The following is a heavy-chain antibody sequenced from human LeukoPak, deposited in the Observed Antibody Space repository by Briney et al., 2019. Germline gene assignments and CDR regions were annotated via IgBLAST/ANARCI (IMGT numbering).Heavy chain of an antibody. V-gene: IGHV4-61*01. J-gene: IGHJ6*02. Sequence: SETLSLTCTVSGGSVSNGNYYWSWLRQPPGKALKWIGYIYYSGSTYYNPSLEGRVTISVDTSKNQFSLKLSSVTAADTAVYYCARDVGVRSYYYYGMDVWGQGTTVTVSS. CDR1: GGSVSNGNYY. CDR2: IYYSGST. D-gene: IGHD2-15*01. CDR3: ARDVGVRSYYYYGMDV.